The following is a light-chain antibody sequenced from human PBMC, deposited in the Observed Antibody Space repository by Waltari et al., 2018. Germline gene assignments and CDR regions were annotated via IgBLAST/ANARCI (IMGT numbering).Light chain of an antibody. J-gene: IGLJ3*02. V-gene: IGLV1-40*01. CDR3: QSHDNSLIAWV. Sequence: QSVLTQPPSVSGAPGQRVTISCTGSSSNIGAGFDVHWYQQVPGTAPKLLIFRNNNRPPGGPNRSAGSKAGTSASRAITGLQADDEADYYCQSHDNSLIAWVFCGGTKLTVL. CDR2: RNN. CDR1: SSNIGAGFD.